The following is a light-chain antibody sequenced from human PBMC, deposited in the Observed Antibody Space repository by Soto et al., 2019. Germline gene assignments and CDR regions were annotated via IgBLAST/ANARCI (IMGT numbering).Light chain of an antibody. J-gene: IGLJ1*01. Sequence: QSVLTQPRSVSGSPGQSVAISCTGTSSDVGGYNFDSWYQQHPGKAPKLMIYDVNNRPSGVPDRFSGSKSGNTASLTISGLQAEDEADYYCCSYAGSYALYVFGTGTKLTVL. CDR2: DVN. CDR3: CSYAGSYALYV. V-gene: IGLV2-11*01. CDR1: SSDVGGYNF.